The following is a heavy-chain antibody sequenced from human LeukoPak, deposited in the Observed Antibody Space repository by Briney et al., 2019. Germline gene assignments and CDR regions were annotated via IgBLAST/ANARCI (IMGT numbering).Heavy chain of an antibody. CDR1: GYSISSGHY. D-gene: IGHD3-10*01. CDR2: MYHSGST. J-gene: IGHJ5*02. CDR3: ARGPRFGELLWHWFDP. V-gene: IGHV4-38-2*02. Sequence: SETLSLTCTVSGYSISSGHYWGWIRQPPGKGLEWIGSMYHSGSTYYNPPLRSRVTISEDTSKNQFSLKLRSVTAADTAVYYCARGPRFGELLWHWFDPWGQGTLVTVSS.